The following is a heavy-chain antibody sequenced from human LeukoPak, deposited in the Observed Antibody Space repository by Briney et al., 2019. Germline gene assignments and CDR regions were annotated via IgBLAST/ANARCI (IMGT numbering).Heavy chain of an antibody. CDR3: ARDLGFADYAPNPPPFDY. Sequence: ASVKVSCKASGYTFTSYYMHWVRQAPGQGLEWMGIINPSGGSTSYAQKFQGRVTMTRDTSTSTVYMELSSLRSEDTAVYYCARDLGFADYAPNPPPFDYWGQGTLVTVSS. J-gene: IGHJ4*02. V-gene: IGHV1-46*01. D-gene: IGHD3-16*01. CDR1: GYTFTSYY. CDR2: INPSGGST.